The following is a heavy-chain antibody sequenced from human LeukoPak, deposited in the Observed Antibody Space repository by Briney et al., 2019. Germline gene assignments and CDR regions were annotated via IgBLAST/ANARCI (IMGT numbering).Heavy chain of an antibody. D-gene: IGHD1-26*01. Sequence: GGSLRLSCAASEFTFSNHWMHWVRQAPGKGLVWVSHINGDGRTTTYADSVKGRFTISRDNAKNTLYLQVNGLRVDDTAVYYCVRDLGGRSGHWGQGTLVTVSS. CDR2: INGDGRTT. J-gene: IGHJ4*02. CDR1: EFTFSNHW. CDR3: VRDLGGRSGH. V-gene: IGHV3-74*01.